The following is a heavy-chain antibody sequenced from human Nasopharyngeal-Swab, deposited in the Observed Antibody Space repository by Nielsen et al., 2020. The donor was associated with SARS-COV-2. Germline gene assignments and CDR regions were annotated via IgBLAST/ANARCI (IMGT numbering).Heavy chain of an antibody. CDR2: INPGSGGT. CDR3: ARRGRCSGSSCDMDV. V-gene: IGHV1-46*02. Sequence: ASVKVSCKASGYTFNNYYIHWVRQAPGQGLEWMGMINPGSGGTTYAQKFQGRLTMTRDTSTSTVFMDLRSLRSEDTAVYYCARRGRCSGSSCDMDVWGQGTTVTVSS. J-gene: IGHJ6*02. CDR1: GYTFNNYY. D-gene: IGHD2-2*01.